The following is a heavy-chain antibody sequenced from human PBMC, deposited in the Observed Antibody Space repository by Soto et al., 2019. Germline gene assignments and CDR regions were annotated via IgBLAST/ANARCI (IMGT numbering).Heavy chain of an antibody. CDR3: VRDGGRAYEMDV. CDR1: GFTLSTYN. D-gene: IGHD3-16*01. Sequence: GGSLRLSCAASGFTLSTYNMDWVRQAPGKGLEWVAYINLYSSTIYYAESVNGRFSITRDHAKNSVFLQMNSLRDEDTALYYCVRDGGRAYEMDVWGQGTMVTVSS. J-gene: IGHJ6*02. V-gene: IGHV3-48*02. CDR2: INLYSSTI.